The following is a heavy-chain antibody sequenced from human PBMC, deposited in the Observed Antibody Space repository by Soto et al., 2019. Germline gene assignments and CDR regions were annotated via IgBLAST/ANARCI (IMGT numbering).Heavy chain of an antibody. J-gene: IGHJ6*03. D-gene: IGHD3-10*01. CDR1: GYTLTELS. CDR3: ATLSITMVRGVMVSYMDV. V-gene: IGHV1-24*01. CDR2: FDPEDGET. Sequence: ASVKVSCKVSGYTLTELSMHWVRQAPGKGLEWMGGFDPEDGETTYAQKFQGRVTMTEDKSTDTAYMELSSLRSEDTAVYYCATLSITMVRGVMVSYMDVWGKGTTVTVSS.